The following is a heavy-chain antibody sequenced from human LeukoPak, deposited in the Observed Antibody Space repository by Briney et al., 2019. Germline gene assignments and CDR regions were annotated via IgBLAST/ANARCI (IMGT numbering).Heavy chain of an antibody. CDR2: ISAVNGNT. Sequence: GASVKVSCKASGYTFTDYAIRWVRQAPGQRLEWMGWISAVNGNTKYSQNFQGRVTITRDTSASTAYMELSSLRFEDTAVYYCARYYYGSGIYPPFDYWGQGTLVTVSS. V-gene: IGHV1-3*01. CDR3: ARYYYGSGIYPPFDY. D-gene: IGHD3-10*01. J-gene: IGHJ4*02. CDR1: GYTFTDYA.